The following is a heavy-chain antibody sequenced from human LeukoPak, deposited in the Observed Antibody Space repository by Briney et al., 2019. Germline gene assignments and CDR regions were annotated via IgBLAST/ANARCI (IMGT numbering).Heavy chain of an antibody. V-gene: IGHV4-39*07. D-gene: IGHD3-22*01. CDR2: INRSGST. J-gene: IGHJ6*03. CDR3: ARSARAYYYDSSGYYPRAQHYYYYYMDV. CDR1: GGSISSGSYY. Sequence: SQTLSLTCTVSGGSISSGSYYWSWIRQPPGKGLEWIGEINRSGSTNYNPSLKSRVTISVDTSKNQFSLKLSSVTAADTAVYYCARSARAYYYDSSGYYPRAQHYYYYYMDVWGKGTTVTISS.